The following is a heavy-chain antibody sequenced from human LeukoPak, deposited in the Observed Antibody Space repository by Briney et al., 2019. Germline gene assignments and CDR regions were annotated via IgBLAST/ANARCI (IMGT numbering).Heavy chain of an antibody. CDR3: ARDGYNKGYFDY. CDR2: IYTSGST. D-gene: IGHD5-24*01. J-gene: IGHJ4*02. Sequence: PSETLSLTCTVSGGSISSGSHYWSWIRQPAGKGLEWIGRIYTSGSTNYNPSLKSRVTISVDTSKNQFSLKLSSVTAADTAVYYCARDGYNKGYFDYWGQGTLVTVSS. CDR1: GGSISSGSHY. V-gene: IGHV4-61*02.